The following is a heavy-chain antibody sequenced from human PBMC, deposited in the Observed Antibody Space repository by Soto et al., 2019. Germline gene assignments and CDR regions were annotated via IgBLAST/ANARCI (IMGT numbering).Heavy chain of an antibody. CDR3: ARDRAPQCVEADFYYYYYMDV. D-gene: IGHD3-10*01. V-gene: IGHV3-20*01. Sequence: EVQLVESGGGVVRPGGSLRLSCAASGFTFDDYGMSWVRQAPGKGLEWVSGINWKGGSTGYADSVKGQFTISRSNAKESLYLQMNSLRAEDTALYHCARDRAPQCVEADFYYYYYMDVWGKGTTVTVSS. J-gene: IGHJ6*03. CDR2: INWKGGST. CDR1: GFTFDDYG.